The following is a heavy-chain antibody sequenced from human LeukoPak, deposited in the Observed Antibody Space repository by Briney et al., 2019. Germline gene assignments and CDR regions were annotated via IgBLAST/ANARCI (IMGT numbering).Heavy chain of an antibody. Sequence: PSETLSLTCTVSGGSISSYYWSWIRQPPGKGLEWIGYIYYSGSINYNPSLKSRVTMSVDTSKNQFSLRLSSVTAADTAVYYCARSYGDYVNFDYWGQGTLVTVSS. CDR2: IYYSGSI. V-gene: IGHV4-59*01. J-gene: IGHJ4*02. CDR3: ARSYGDYVNFDY. CDR1: GGSISSYY. D-gene: IGHD4-17*01.